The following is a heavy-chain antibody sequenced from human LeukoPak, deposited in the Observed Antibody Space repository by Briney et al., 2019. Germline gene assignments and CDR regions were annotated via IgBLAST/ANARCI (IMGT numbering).Heavy chain of an antibody. D-gene: IGHD7-27*01. CDR2: ISSSSSTI. CDR3: TSKSVGN. CDR1: GFTFRSYS. Sequence: PGGSLRLSCAASGFTFRSYSMNWVRQAPGKGLEWVSYISSSSSTIYYADSVKGRSTISRDNAKNSLYLQMNSLRAEDTAVYYCTSKSVGNWGQGTLVTVSS. V-gene: IGHV3-48*01. J-gene: IGHJ4*02.